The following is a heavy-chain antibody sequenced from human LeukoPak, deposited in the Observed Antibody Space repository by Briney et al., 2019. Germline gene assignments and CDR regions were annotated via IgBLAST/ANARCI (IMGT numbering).Heavy chain of an antibody. D-gene: IGHD2-15*01. CDR3: ARGGDCSGGSCYVFDY. CDR1: GGSISSYY. CDR2: ISDIGSI. V-gene: IGHV4-59*12. J-gene: IGHJ4*02. Sequence: PSETLSLTCTVSGGSISSYYWSWIRQPPGKGLEWIAYISDIGSINYNPSLKSRVTISVDTSKNQFSLKLSSVTAADTAMYYCARGGDCSGGSCYVFDYWGQGTLVTVSS.